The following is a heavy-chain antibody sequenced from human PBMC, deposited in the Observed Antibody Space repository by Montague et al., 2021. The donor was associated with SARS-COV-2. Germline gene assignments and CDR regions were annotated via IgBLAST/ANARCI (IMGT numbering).Heavy chain of an antibody. V-gene: IGHV4-39*07. J-gene: IGHJ6*02. Sequence: SETLSLTCTVSGGSISSSSYYWVWIRQPPGKGLEWIRSIYDSGSTYYNPSLKIRVTISVDTSKNQFSLKLSSVTAADTAVYYCARVGRQQLVRLSGMDVWGQGTPVTVSS. CDR2: IYDSGST. D-gene: IGHD6-13*01. CDR1: GGSISSSSYY. CDR3: ARVGRQQLVRLSGMDV.